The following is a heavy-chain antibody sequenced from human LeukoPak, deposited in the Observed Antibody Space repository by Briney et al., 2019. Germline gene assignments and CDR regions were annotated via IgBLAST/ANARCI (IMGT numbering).Heavy chain of an antibody. CDR2: IDWDDDK. D-gene: IGHD5-12*01. CDR1: GFSLNTGGVC. V-gene: IGHV2-70*11. J-gene: IGHJ3*02. Sequence: SGPTLVNPTQTLTLTCTFSGFSLNTGGVCVSWIRQPPGKALEWLARIDWDDDKYYSTSLKTRLTISKDTSKNQVVLTMTNMDPVDTATYYCARIHRNSGPHIKDAFDIWGQGTMVTVSS. CDR3: ARIHRNSGPHIKDAFDI.